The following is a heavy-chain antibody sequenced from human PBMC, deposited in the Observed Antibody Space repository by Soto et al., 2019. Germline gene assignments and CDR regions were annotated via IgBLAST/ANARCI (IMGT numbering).Heavy chain of an antibody. CDR2: ISYDGSNK. CDR3: AKESPKQWLVRHYFDY. D-gene: IGHD6-19*01. J-gene: IGHJ4*02. Sequence: QVQLVESGGGVVQPGRSLRLSCAASGFTFSSYGMHWVRQAPGKGLEWVAVISYDGSNKYYADSVKGRFTFSRDNSKNTLYLQMNSLRAEDTAVYYCAKESPKQWLVRHYFDYWGQGTLVTVSS. CDR1: GFTFSSYG. V-gene: IGHV3-30*18.